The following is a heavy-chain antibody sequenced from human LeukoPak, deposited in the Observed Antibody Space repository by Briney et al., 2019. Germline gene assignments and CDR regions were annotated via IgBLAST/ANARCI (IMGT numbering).Heavy chain of an antibody. D-gene: IGHD1-26*01. CDR2: IYYSGST. Sequence: SETLSLTCAVYGGSFSGYYWSWIRQYPGKGLEWIGYIYYSGSTYYNPSLKSRVTISVDTSKNQFSLKLSSVTAADTAVYYCARIVGGSYYNWFDPWGQGTLVTVSS. CDR3: ARIVGGSYYNWFDP. CDR1: GGSFSGYY. V-gene: IGHV4-31*11. J-gene: IGHJ5*02.